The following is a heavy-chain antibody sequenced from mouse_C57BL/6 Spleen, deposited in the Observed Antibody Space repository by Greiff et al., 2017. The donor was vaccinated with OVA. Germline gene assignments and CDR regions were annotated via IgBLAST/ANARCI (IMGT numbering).Heavy chain of an antibody. D-gene: IGHD4-1*01. V-gene: IGHV1-64*01. J-gene: IGHJ3*01. CDR1: GYTFTSYW. CDR2: IHPNSGST. Sequence: VQLQQSGAELVKPGASVKLSCKASGYTFTSYWMHWVKQRPGQGLEWIGMIHPNSGSTNYNEKFKSKATLTVDKSSSTAYMQLSSLTSEDSAVYYCARELTGTGAWFAYWGQGTLVTVSA. CDR3: ARELTGTGAWFAY.